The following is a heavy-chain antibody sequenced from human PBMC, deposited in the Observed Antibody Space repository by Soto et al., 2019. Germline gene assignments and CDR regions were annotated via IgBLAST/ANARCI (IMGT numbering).Heavy chain of an antibody. CDR2: IYHSGST. Sequence: QLQLQESGSGLVKPSQTLSITCAVSGGSISSGGYSWSWIRQPPGKGLEWIGYIYHSGSTYYNPSLMSRVTITVDSSKNQFSLKLSSVTAADTSVSYCAKGQVLAAHHWGQRLLVTVSS. V-gene: IGHV4-30-2*01. CDR3: AKGQVLAAHH. CDR1: GGSISSGGYS. D-gene: IGHD2-15*01. J-gene: IGHJ4*02.